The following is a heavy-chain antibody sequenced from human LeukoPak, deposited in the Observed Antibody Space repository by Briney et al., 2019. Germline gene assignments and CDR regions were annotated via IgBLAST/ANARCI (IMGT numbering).Heavy chain of an antibody. Sequence: ETLSLTCAVYGGSFSGYYWSRIRQPPGKGLEWIGEINHSGSTNYNPSLKSRVTISVDTSKNQFSLKLSSVTAADTAVYYCARSYELLRYFDWLLPFDYWGQGTLVTVPS. CDR3: ARSYELLRYFDWLLPFDY. CDR2: INHSGST. CDR1: GGSFSGYY. D-gene: IGHD3-9*01. J-gene: IGHJ4*02. V-gene: IGHV4-34*01.